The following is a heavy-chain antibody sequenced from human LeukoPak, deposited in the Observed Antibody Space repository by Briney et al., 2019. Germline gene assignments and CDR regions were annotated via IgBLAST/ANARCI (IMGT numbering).Heavy chain of an antibody. CDR3: ARSGSGSSWYYFDY. CDR1: GFTFSSYA. V-gene: IGHV3-23*01. Sequence: GGSLRLSCAASGFTFSSYAMSWVRQAPGKGLEWVSAISGSGGNTYYADSVKGRFTISRDNSKNTLYLQMNSLRAEDTAVYYCARSGSGSSWYYFDYWGQGTLVTVSS. CDR2: ISGSGGNT. J-gene: IGHJ4*02. D-gene: IGHD1-26*01.